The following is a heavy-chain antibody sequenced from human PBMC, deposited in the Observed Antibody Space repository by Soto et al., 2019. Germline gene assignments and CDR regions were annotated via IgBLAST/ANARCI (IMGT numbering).Heavy chain of an antibody. CDR1: GYTFINYD. Sequence: ASVKVSCKASGYTFINYDINWVRQAPGQGLEWVGWMNPDSGNTGYAQNFQGRATMTGNTSISSVYMELSSLTSEDMAVYYCARRRGSNGWFDLWGHGTLVTVSS. V-gene: IGHV1-8*01. CDR3: ARRRGSNGWFDL. CDR2: MNPDSGNT. D-gene: IGHD2-8*01. J-gene: IGHJ5*02.